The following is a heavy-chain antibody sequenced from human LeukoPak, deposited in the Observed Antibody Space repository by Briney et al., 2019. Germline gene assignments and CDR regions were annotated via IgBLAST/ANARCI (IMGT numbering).Heavy chain of an antibody. CDR1: GYTFTGRY. CDR3: ARDQAGTPGF. Sequence: ASVKVSCKASGYTFTGRYMHWVRQAPGQGLEWMGWINPNSGGTNYVQKFQGRVTMTRDTSSSTAYMELSRLRSDDTAVYYCARDQAGTPGFWGQGTMVTVSS. V-gene: IGHV1-2*02. J-gene: IGHJ3*01. D-gene: IGHD6-13*01. CDR2: INPNSGGT.